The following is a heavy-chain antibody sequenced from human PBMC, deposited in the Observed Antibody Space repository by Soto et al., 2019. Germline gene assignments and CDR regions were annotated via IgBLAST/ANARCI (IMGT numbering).Heavy chain of an antibody. V-gene: IGHV4-31*03. CDR3: ARLAAAGFDC. Sequence: PSQTLSLTCTVSGGSISSGGYYWRWIRQHPGKGLEGIGYIYYSGSTYYKPSLKSRVTIXXXTXXXXXSLXLXXVTXADTAVYYCARLAAAGFDCWGQGTRVTVSA. CDR2: IYYSGST. D-gene: IGHD6-13*01. CDR1: GGSISSGGYY. J-gene: IGHJ4*02.